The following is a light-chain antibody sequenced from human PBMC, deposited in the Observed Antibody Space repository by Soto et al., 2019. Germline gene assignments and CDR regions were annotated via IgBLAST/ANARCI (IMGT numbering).Light chain of an antibody. CDR3: QQLSAYPLT. Sequence: IQLTQSPSSLSASVGDRVTITCRASQGISSYLAWYQQKPGKAPKILIYAASTLQSGVPSRFSGSGSGTDFTLTISSLQPEDFATYSCQQLSAYPLTFGGGTKVDIK. V-gene: IGKV1-9*01. CDR1: QGISSY. J-gene: IGKJ4*01. CDR2: AAS.